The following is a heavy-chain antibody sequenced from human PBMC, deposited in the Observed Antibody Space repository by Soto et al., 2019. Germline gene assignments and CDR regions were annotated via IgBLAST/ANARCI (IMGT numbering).Heavy chain of an antibody. CDR2: IIPIFGTA. Sequence: SVKVSCKASGGTFSSYAISWVRQAPGQGLEWMGGIIPIFGTANYAQKFQGRVTITADESTSTAYMELSSLRSEDTAVYYCARDQQANGYYYDSSGYPDYWGQGTLVTVSS. V-gene: IGHV1-69*13. J-gene: IGHJ4*02. CDR3: ARDQQANGYYYDSSGYPDY. D-gene: IGHD3-22*01. CDR1: GGTFSSYA.